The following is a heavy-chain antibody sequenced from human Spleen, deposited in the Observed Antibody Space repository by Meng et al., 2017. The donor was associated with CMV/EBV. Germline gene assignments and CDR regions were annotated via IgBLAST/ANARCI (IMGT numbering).Heavy chain of an antibody. J-gene: IGHJ4*02. Sequence: GESLKISCAASGFTFSSYSMNWVRQAPGKGLEWVSYISSSSSTIYYADSVKGRFTISRDNYRHMLYLQMNNLRAEDTAVYYCAKAPYSGGFDSWGQGTLVTVSS. CDR1: GFTFSSYS. D-gene: IGHD3-10*01. CDR2: ISSSSSTI. CDR3: AKAPYSGGFDS. V-gene: IGHV3-48*04.